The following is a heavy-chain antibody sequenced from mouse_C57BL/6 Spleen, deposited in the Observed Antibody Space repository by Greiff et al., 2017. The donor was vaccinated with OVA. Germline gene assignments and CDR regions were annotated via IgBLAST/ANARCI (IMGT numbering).Heavy chain of an antibody. CDR1: GYTFTSYW. Sequence: QVQLQQPGAELVKPGASVKMSCKASGYTFTSYWITWVKQRPGQGLEWIGDIYPGSGSTNYNEKFKSKATLTVDTSSSTAYMQLSSLTSEDSAVYYGARGTGPEYYAMDYWGQGTSVTVSS. J-gene: IGHJ4*01. CDR2: IYPGSGST. D-gene: IGHD3-1*01. V-gene: IGHV1-55*01. CDR3: ARGTGPEYYAMDY.